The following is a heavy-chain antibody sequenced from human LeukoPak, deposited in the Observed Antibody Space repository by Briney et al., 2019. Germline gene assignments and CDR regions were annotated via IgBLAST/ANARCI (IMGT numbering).Heavy chain of an antibody. CDR2: IHTSGST. Sequence: PSETLSLTCTVSGGSISSYYWSWIRQPAGKGLEWIGRIHTSGSTNYNPSLKSRVTMSVDTSKNQFSLKLSSETAADTAVYYCARDVGYSSSWYHPWFDPWGQGTLVTVSS. J-gene: IGHJ5*02. CDR3: ARDVGYSSSWYHPWFDP. V-gene: IGHV4-4*07. D-gene: IGHD6-13*01. CDR1: GGSISSYY.